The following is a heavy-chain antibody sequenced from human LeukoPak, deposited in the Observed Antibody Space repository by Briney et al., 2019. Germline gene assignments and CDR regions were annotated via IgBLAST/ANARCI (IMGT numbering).Heavy chain of an antibody. V-gene: IGHV1-3*01. D-gene: IGHD6-13*01. CDR2: INAGNGNT. J-gene: IGHJ5*02. CDR3: ARISPYSSSWSYLENWFDP. Sequence: ASVKVSCKASGYTFTSYAMHWVRQAPGQRLEWMGWINAGNGNTKYSQKFQGRVTITRDTSASTAYMELSSLRSEDTAVYYCARISPYSSSWSYLENWFDPWGQGTLVTVSS. CDR1: GYTFTSYA.